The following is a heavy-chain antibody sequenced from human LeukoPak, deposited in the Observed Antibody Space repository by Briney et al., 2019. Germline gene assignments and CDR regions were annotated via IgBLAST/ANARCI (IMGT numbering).Heavy chain of an antibody. D-gene: IGHD2-8*01. J-gene: IGHJ6*03. CDR1: GFTFRSYG. CDR2: IQYYGSNE. Sequence: GGSLRLSCAASGFTFRSYGMHWVRPAPGKGLEGVAYIQYYGSNEQYADSVKGRFSISRDSSKNILYLQMNSLRAEDTAVYYCAKDRCSNGIGCYFYYMDVWGKGTTVTISS. V-gene: IGHV3-30*02. CDR3: AKDRCSNGIGCYFYYMDV.